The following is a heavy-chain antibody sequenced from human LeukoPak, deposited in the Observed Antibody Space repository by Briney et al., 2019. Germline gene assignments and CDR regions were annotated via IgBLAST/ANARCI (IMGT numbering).Heavy chain of an antibody. CDR1: EFTLSGYA. Sequence: GGSLRLSCAASEFTLSGYAMSWVRQAPGKGLEWVSLISGSDGSTYYADSVKGRFTISRDNSKNTLYLQMNSLRAEDTAVYYCAKSPSGTSRPLDSWGQGTLVTVSS. CDR3: AKSPSGTSRPLDS. CDR2: ISGSDGST. J-gene: IGHJ4*02. D-gene: IGHD3-10*01. V-gene: IGHV3-23*01.